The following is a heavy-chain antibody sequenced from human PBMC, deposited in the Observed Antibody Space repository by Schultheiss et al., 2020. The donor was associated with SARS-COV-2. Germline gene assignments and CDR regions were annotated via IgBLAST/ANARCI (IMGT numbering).Heavy chain of an antibody. CDR2: INPHGGGT. D-gene: IGHD4-17*01. V-gene: IGHV1-46*01. J-gene: IGHJ3*02. CDR3: ARVRYGDSRRGFDI. CDR1: GYTFTSNY. Sequence: ASVKVSCKASGYTFTSNYMHWVRQAPGQGLEWLGLINPHGGGTSYAQKFQGRLTMTSDTSTSTVFMELTSLRSEDTAVYYCARVRYGDSRRGFDIWGQGTMVTVSS.